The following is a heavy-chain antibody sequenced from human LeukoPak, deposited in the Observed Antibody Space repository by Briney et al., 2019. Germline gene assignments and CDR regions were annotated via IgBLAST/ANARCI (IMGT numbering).Heavy chain of an antibody. J-gene: IGHJ4*02. CDR3: AKDLGSSWSEAQDY. CDR1: GFTISSYA. V-gene: IGHV3-23*01. Sequence: PGGSLRLSCAASGFTISSYAMSWVRQAPGKGLEWVSAISGSGGSTYYADSVKGRFTISRDNSKNTLYLQMNSLRAEDTAVYYCAKDLGSSWSEAQDYWGQGTLVTVSS. D-gene: IGHD6-13*01. CDR2: ISGSGGST.